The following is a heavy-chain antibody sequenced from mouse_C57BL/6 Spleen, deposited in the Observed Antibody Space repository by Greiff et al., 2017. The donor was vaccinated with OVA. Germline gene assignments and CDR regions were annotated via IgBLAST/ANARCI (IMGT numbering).Heavy chain of an antibody. J-gene: IGHJ4*01. CDR2: INPNNGGT. CDR1: GYTFTDYY. Sequence: EVKLQQSGPELVKPGASVKISCKASGYTFTDYYMNWVKQSHGKSLEWIGDINPNNGGTSYNQKFKGKATLTVDKSSSTAYMELRSLTSEDSAVYYCARELYGNYGAMDYWGQGTSVTVSS. CDR3: ARELYGNYGAMDY. D-gene: IGHD2-10*02. V-gene: IGHV1-26*01.